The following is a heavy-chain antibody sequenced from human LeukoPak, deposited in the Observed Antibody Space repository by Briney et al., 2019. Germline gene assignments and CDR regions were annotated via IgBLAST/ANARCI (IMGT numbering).Heavy chain of an antibody. J-gene: IGHJ6*03. CDR2: ISGTNGAV. Sequence: GGSLRLSCVASGFTVSSYYVSWVRQAPGKGLEWISYISGTNGAVYLADSVKGRFTTSRDNARNSLFLEMNSLRDEDTAVYYCVRGHMDVWGKGTTVIVSS. CDR1: GFTVSSYY. V-gene: IGHV3-48*02. CDR3: VRGHMDV.